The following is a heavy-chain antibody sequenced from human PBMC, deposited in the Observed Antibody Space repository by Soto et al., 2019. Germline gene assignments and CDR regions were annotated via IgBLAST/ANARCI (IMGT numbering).Heavy chain of an antibody. J-gene: IGHJ3*02. CDR2: IWYDGSNK. Sequence: QVQLVESGGGVVQPGRSLRLSCAASGFTFSSYGMHWVRQAPGKGLEWVAVIWYDGSNKYYADSVKGRFTISRDNSKNTLHLQMNSLRAEDTAVYYCARGTFLRVWELLGEGDDAFDILGQGTMVTVSS. CDR3: ARGTFLRVWELLGEGDDAFDI. CDR1: GFTFSSYG. V-gene: IGHV3-33*01. D-gene: IGHD1-26*01.